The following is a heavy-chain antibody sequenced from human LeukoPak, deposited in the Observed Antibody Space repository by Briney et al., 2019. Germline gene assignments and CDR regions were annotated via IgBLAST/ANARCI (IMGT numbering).Heavy chain of an antibody. CDR1: GYTFTSYG. CDR3: ARDLVVRGLRPNWFDP. J-gene: IGHJ5*02. D-gene: IGHD3-10*01. CDR2: ISAYNGNT. Sequence: ASVKVSCKASGYTFTSYGISWVRRAPGQGLEWMGWISAYNGNTNYAQKLQGRVTMTTDTSTSTAYMELRSLRSDDTAVYYCARDLVVRGLRPNWFDPWGQGTLVTVSS. V-gene: IGHV1-18*01.